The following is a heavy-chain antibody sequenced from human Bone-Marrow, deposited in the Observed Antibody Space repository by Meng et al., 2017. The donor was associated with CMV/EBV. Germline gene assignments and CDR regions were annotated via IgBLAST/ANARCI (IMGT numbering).Heavy chain of an antibody. V-gene: IGHV3-7*01. J-gene: IGHJ4*02. CDR1: RFAFSSYW. Sequence: GESLKISCAASRFAFSSYWMSWVRQAPGKGQEWVANIKQDGSEKYYVDSVKGRFTISRDNAKNSLYLQMNSLRSEDTAVYYCARESNIHGYYDYSFDHWGQGTMVTVSS. D-gene: IGHD5-12*01. CDR2: IKQDGSEK. CDR3: ARESNIHGYYDYSFDH.